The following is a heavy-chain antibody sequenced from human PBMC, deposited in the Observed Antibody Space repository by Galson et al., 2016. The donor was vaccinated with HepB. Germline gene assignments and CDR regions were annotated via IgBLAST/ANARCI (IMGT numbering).Heavy chain of an antibody. Sequence: SLRLSCAASGFTFSNHWMHWVRQAPGKGLVWVSRINGDGTSAFYADSVKDRFTVSRYNAKNTVYMQMNTLRVEDTAAYYCASKVARVSSGVFDIWGQGTMVTVSS. V-gene: IGHV3-74*01. CDR2: INGDGTSA. CDR1: GFTFSNHW. J-gene: IGHJ3*02. CDR3: ASKVARVSSGVFDI. D-gene: IGHD3-22*01.